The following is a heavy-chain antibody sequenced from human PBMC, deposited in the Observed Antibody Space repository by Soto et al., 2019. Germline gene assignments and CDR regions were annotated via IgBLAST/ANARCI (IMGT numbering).Heavy chain of an antibody. J-gene: IGHJ4*02. CDR2: IYYSGST. CDR1: GGSISSGGYY. D-gene: IGHD3-22*01. V-gene: IGHV4-31*03. CDR3: ARVRARSGYYSGFDY. Sequence: SETLSLTCTVSGGSISSGGYYWSWIRQHPGKGLEWIGYIYYSGSTYYNPSLKSRVTISVDTSKNQFSLKLSSVTAADTAVYYCARVRARSGYYSGFDYWGQGTLVTVSS.